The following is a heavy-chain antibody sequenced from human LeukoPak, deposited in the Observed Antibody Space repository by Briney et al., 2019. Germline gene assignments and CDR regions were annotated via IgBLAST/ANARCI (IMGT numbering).Heavy chain of an antibody. CDR1: GGSIGWDY. Sequence: KPSETLSLTCTVSGGSIGWDYWSWIRQSAGKGLEWIGRIYKSGSTNYNPSFRSRVTMSVDTSKNQFSLNVTSVTAADTAVYYCAREEYFQDSNGYSYYFHSRGQGSLVTVSS. CDR2: IYKSGST. J-gene: IGHJ4*02. D-gene: IGHD3-22*01. V-gene: IGHV4-4*07. CDR3: AREEYFQDSNGYSYYFHS.